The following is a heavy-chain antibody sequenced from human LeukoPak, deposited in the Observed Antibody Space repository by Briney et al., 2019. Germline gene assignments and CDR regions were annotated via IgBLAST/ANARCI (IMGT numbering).Heavy chain of an antibody. CDR1: GFTFNNYW. CDR3: AELGITMIGGV. Sequence: GGSLRLSCAASGFTFNNYWMAWVRQAPGKGLEWVANINLDASQKYYVDSVRGRFTISRDNAKNSLYLQMNSLRAEDTAVYYCAELGITMIGGVWGKGTTVTISS. CDR2: INLDASQK. D-gene: IGHD3-10*02. J-gene: IGHJ6*04. V-gene: IGHV3-7*01.